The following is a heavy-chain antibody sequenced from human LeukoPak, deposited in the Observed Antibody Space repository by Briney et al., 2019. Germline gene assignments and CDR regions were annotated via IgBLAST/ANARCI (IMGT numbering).Heavy chain of an antibody. D-gene: IGHD5-24*01. J-gene: IGHJ4*02. Sequence: GESLQISCQGSGYSFTSYWIGWVRQMPGKGLEWMGIIYPGDSDTRYSPSFQGQVTISADKSISTAYLQWSSLKASDTAMYYCATTIEYLGVYYFDYWGQGTLVTVSS. CDR1: GYSFTSYW. CDR2: IYPGDSDT. CDR3: ATTIEYLGVYYFDY. V-gene: IGHV5-51*01.